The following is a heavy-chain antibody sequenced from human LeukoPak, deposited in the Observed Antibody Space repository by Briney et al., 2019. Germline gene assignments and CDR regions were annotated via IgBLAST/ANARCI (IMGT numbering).Heavy chain of an antibody. J-gene: IGHJ4*02. V-gene: IGHV4-61*08. Sequence: SQTLSLTCTVSGGSISSGGYYWSWIRQPPGKGLEWIGYIYYSGSTNYNPSLKSRVTISVDTSKNQFSLKLSSVTAADTAVYYCASHPNRGAPFDYWGQGTLVTVSS. CDR1: GGSISSGGYY. CDR3: ASHPNRGAPFDY. D-gene: IGHD7-27*01. CDR2: IYYSGST.